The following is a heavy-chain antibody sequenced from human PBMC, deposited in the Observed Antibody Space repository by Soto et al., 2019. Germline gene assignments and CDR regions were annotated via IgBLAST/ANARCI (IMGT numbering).Heavy chain of an antibody. Sequence: SETLSLTCAVSGFSISTGYYWGWIRQPPGKGLEWIATIYHSGTTYSNPSLKSRVTISVDTSKNQFSLKLSSVTAADTAVYYCARGIYYYDSSGYSPDYWGLGTLVTVSS. J-gene: IGHJ4*02. CDR3: ARGIYYYDSSGYSPDY. CDR2: IYHSGTT. CDR1: GFSISTGYY. V-gene: IGHV4-38-2*01. D-gene: IGHD3-22*01.